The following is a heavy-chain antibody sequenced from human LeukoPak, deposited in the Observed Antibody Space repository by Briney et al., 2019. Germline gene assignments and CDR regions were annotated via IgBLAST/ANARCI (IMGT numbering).Heavy chain of an antibody. V-gene: IGHV1-69*05. CDR3: ARGRGKWISLGYMDV. CDR2: IISIFSTA. J-gene: IGHJ6*03. D-gene: IGHD5-12*01. Sequence: GSSVPVSCQASGGTFSSYAISWVRPAAGKGRAWVGGIISIFSTAHYAQKFPGRVTITTDEYTSTAYMELSSLRSEDTAVYYCARGRGKWISLGYMDVWGKGTTVTVSS. CDR1: GGTFSSYA.